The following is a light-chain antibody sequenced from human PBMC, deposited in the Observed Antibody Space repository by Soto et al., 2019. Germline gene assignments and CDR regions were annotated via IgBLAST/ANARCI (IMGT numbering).Light chain of an antibody. J-gene: IGLJ1*01. CDR3: QTWGTGIHV. CDR2: LNSAGSH. Sequence: QPVLTQSPSASASLGASVKLTCTLSSGQSSYDIAWHQQQPEKGPRYLMKLNSAGSHSKGDGIPDRFSGSSSGAERYLIISSLQSEDEADYYCQTWGTGIHVFGTGTKLTVL. CDR1: SGQSSYD. V-gene: IGLV4-69*01.